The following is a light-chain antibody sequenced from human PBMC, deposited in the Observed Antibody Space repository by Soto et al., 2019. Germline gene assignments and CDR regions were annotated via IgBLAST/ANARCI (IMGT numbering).Light chain of an antibody. Sequence: EIVLTQSPATLSLSPGERATLSCRASQSVRSYLAWYQQKPGQAPRLLIYDASHRATGIPARFSGSGSGTDFTLSISSLEPEDFAVYYCQQRINWPPTFGQGTKVDIK. V-gene: IGKV3-11*01. CDR2: DAS. CDR1: QSVRSY. CDR3: QQRINWPPT. J-gene: IGKJ1*01.